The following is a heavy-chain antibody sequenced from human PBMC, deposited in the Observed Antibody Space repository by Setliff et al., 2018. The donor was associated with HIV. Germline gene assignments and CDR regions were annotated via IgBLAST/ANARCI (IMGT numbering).Heavy chain of an antibody. V-gene: IGHV1-8*02. CDR2: INTNNGNT. J-gene: IGHJ6*02. D-gene: IGHD6-13*01. CDR1: GYTFTSYA. Sequence: ASVKVSCKASGYTFTSYAMNWVRQAPGQGLEWMGWINTNNGNTGYAQKFQGRVTMTRNTSISTAYMELSSLRSEDTAVYYCASSWSRVPYYGMDVWGQGTTVTVSS. CDR3: ASSWSRVPYYGMDV.